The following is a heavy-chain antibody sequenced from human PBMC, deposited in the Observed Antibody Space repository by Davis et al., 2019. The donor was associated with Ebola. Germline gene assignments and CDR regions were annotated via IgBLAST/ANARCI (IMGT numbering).Heavy chain of an antibody. CDR1: GFTVSNYA. Sequence: GESLKISCAASGFTVSNYALSWVRQAPGKGLEWVSGISPSGGNILYADSVKGRFTISRDNSRNTLYLQMNSLRSEDTAVYYCARGDFWSADTILSYYYGMDVWGKGTTVTVSS. V-gene: IGHV3-23*01. CDR3: ARGDFWSADTILSYYYGMDV. D-gene: IGHD3-3*01. CDR2: ISPSGGNI. J-gene: IGHJ6*04.